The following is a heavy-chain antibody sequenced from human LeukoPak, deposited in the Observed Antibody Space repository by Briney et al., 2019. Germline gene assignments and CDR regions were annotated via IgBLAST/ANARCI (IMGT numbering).Heavy chain of an antibody. Sequence: PGGSLRLSCAASGFTFSSYSMNWVRQAPGKGLEWVSSISSSSSYIYQADSVKGRFTISRDNSKNTMYLQMNSLRAEDTGVYYCAKDSGWIQFIDWGQGTLVTVSS. CDR2: ISSSSSYI. CDR1: GFTFSSYS. D-gene: IGHD5-18*01. V-gene: IGHV3-21*04. CDR3: AKDSGWIQFID. J-gene: IGHJ4*02.